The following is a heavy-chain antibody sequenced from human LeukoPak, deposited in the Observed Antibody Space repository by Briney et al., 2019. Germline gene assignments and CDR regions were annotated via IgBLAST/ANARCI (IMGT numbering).Heavy chain of an antibody. CDR2: INHSGST. V-gene: IGHV4-34*01. J-gene: IGHJ4*02. D-gene: IGHD3-3*01. CDR3: ARAPSSALRFLEWLLYFDY. CDR1: GGSFSGYY. Sequence: SETLSLTCAVYGGSFSGYYWSWIRQPPGKGLEWIGEINHSGSTNYNPSLKSRVTISVDTSKNQFSLKLSSVTAADTAVCYCARAPSSALRFLEWLLYFDYWGQGTLVTVSS.